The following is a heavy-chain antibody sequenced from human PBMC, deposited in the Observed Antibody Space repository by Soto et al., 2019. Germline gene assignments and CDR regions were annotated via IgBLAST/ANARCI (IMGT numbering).Heavy chain of an antibody. CDR1: GASMSSYY. Sequence: SETLSLTCSVSGASMSSYYWTCIRQPAGKGLEWIGRIYSSGGTHYNPSLKSRVTISLDTSKNQFSLRLNSVTAADTAVYYCARGKRIYDWFQPWGQATLVTVSS. D-gene: IGHD3-16*01. V-gene: IGHV4-4*07. CDR2: IYSSGGT. J-gene: IGHJ5*02. CDR3: ARGKRIYDWFQP.